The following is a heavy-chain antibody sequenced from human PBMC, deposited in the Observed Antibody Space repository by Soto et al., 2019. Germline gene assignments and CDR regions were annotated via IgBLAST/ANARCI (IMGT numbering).Heavy chain of an antibody. V-gene: IGHV4-61*08. Sequence: SETLPLTCTVSGAALSSGGYFYTWVRQPPGKGLEWLGYIYYSGGTNYNPSLKSRVTISLDKSKSQFSLRLISVTAAYTAVYYCTREQSDDNYFDHWGQGTLVTVYS. CDR3: TREQSDDNYFDH. CDR1: GAALSSGGYF. D-gene: IGHD6-19*01. CDR2: IYYSGGT. J-gene: IGHJ5*02.